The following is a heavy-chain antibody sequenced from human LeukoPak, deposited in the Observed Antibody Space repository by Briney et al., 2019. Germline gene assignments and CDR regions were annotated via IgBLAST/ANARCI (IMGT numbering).Heavy chain of an antibody. CDR2: INPNSGGT. CDR3: ARDLFGPGATNFDY. Sequence: ASVKVSCKASGYTFTGYYMHWVRQAPGQGLEWMGWINPNSGGTNYAQKFQGRVTMTRDTSISTAYMELSSLRSDDTAVYYCARDLFGPGATNFDYWGQGTLVTVSS. D-gene: IGHD1-26*01. CDR1: GYTFTGYY. V-gene: IGHV1-2*02. J-gene: IGHJ4*02.